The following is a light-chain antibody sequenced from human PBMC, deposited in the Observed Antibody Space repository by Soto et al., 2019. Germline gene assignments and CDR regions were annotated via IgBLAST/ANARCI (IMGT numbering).Light chain of an antibody. V-gene: IGKV3-20*01. Sequence: EIVLTQSPATLSLSPGERATLSCRASQSVTDNYLAWYQQKPGQAPRLVISGASSRTSGIPDRFSAGGSGTDFTLTISRLEPEDFAVYYCQQYSRAPLTFGRGTKVEIK. CDR3: QQYSRAPLT. CDR1: QSVTDNY. J-gene: IGKJ1*01. CDR2: GAS.